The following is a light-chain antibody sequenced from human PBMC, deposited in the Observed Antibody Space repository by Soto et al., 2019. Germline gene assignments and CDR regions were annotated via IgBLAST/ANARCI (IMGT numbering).Light chain of an antibody. Sequence: IQLTQSPSSLSASVGDRVTISCRASHAISSYLAWYQQKPGKAPKLLIYAASTLQSGVPSRFSGSGSGTDFTLTISSLQPEDFATYYCQQLDTYPPFGPGTRWIS. CDR3: QQLDTYPP. V-gene: IGKV1-9*01. CDR2: AAS. CDR1: HAISSY. J-gene: IGKJ3*01.